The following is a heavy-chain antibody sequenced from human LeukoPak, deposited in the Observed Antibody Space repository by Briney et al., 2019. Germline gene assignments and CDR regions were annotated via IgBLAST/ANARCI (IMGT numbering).Heavy chain of an antibody. D-gene: IGHD5-24*01. Sequence: SETLSLTCTVSSGSISNYYWSWIRQPPGKGLEWIGYIHYRGSTNYNPSLKSRATISVDMSKNEFSLKLSSVTAADTAIYYCARINGHIFDYWGQGTLVTVSS. CDR2: IHYRGST. J-gene: IGHJ4*02. CDR3: ARINGHIFDY. V-gene: IGHV4-59*01. CDR1: SGSISNYY.